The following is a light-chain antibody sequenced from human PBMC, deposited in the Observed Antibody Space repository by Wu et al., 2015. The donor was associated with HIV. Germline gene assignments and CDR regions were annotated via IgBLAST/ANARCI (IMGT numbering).Light chain of an antibody. CDR1: QSVSSN. Sequence: EVVMTQSPATLSVSPGERATLSCRASQSVSSNLAWYQQKPGQAPRLLIYGISTRAAGIPARFSDSRSGTEFTLTISSIQSEDFAVYYCQQYNGYWVLAFGPGTKVDIK. V-gene: IGKV3-15*01. J-gene: IGKJ3*01. CDR2: GIS. CDR3: QQYNGYWVLA.